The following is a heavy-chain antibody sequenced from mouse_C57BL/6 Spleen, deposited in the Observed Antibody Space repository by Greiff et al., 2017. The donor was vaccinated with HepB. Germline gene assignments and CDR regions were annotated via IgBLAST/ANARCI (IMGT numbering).Heavy chain of an antibody. J-gene: IGHJ4*01. CDR1: GFTFSSYA. CDR2: ISSSRDYN. D-gene: IGHD1-1*01. V-gene: IGHV5-9-1*02. CDR3: TRAIRRWYDMDY. Sequence: EVMLVESGEGLMKPGGSLKLSCAASGFTFSSYAMSLVRQTPEKSLEWVAYISSSRDYNYYADTVKGRFNIYSDNARNARYLQMSSLKSEDTAMYYCTRAIRRWYDMDYWGQGASVTVSA.